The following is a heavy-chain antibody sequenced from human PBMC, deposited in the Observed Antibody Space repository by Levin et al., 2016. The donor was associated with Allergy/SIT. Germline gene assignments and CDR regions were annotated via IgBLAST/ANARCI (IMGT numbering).Heavy chain of an antibody. CDR3: ARHGGTAGVGFDI. V-gene: IGHV4-39*01. J-gene: IGHJ3*02. CDR1: GDSISSSSYY. Sequence: SETLSLTCTVSGDSISSSSYYWGWIRQPPGKGLEWIGSIYYSGSTYYNPSLKSRVTISVDTSKNQFSLRLSSVTAADTTIYYCARHGGTAGVGFDIWGQGTRVTVSS. D-gene: IGHD3-16*01. CDR2: IYYSGST.